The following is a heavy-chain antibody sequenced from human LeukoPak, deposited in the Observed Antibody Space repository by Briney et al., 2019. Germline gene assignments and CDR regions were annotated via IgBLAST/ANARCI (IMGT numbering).Heavy chain of an antibody. Sequence: SETLSLTYAVYGGSFSGYYWSWIRQPPGKGLEWIGEINHSGSTNYNPSLKSRVTISVDTSKNQFSLKLSSVTAADTAVYYCARGLAVGSWFDPWGQGTLVTVSS. D-gene: IGHD6-19*01. J-gene: IGHJ5*02. CDR2: INHSGST. V-gene: IGHV4-34*01. CDR3: ARGLAVGSWFDP. CDR1: GGSFSGYY.